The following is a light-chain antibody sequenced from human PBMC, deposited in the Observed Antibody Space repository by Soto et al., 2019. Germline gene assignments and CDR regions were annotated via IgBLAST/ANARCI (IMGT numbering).Light chain of an antibody. Sequence: DIQMSQSPSTLSASVGYRVTITCRASQSIISCLAWYQQKPWKAPKLLIYDASSLESGVPSRFSGSGSGTEFTLTISSLQPDDFATYYCQQYNSYPAFGQGTKV. J-gene: IGKJ1*01. CDR1: QSIISC. V-gene: IGKV1-5*01. CDR3: QQYNSYPA. CDR2: DAS.